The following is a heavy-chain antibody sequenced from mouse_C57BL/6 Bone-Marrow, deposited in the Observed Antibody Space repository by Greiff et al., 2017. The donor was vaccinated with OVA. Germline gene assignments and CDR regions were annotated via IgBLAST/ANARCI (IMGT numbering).Heavy chain of an antibody. CDR2: IYPGSGNT. D-gene: IGHD1-1*01. Sequence: QVQLQQSGAELVGPGASVKLSCKASGYTFTDYYINWVKQRPGQGLEWIARIYPGSGNTYYNEKFKGKATLTAEKSSSTAYMQLSSLTSEDSAVYFCARTTVVAPYYFDYWGQGTTLTVSS. V-gene: IGHV1-76*01. CDR1: GYTFTDYY. J-gene: IGHJ2*01. CDR3: ARTTVVAPYYFDY.